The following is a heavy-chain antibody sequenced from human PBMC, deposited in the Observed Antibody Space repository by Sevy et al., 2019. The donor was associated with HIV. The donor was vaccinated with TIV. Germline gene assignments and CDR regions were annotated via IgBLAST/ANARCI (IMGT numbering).Heavy chain of an antibody. J-gene: IGHJ6*02. V-gene: IGHV3-7*01. Sequence: GGSLRLSCAASRFTFSSYWISWVRHAPGKGLEWVANINQDGGEKYHMDSVKGRFTISRDNAKNSLYLQMNSLRAEDSAVYFCARVSSIYYDRGYYYAMDVWGQGTTVTVSS. CDR1: RFTFSSYW. CDR2: INQDGGEK. CDR3: ARVSSIYYDRGYYYAMDV. D-gene: IGHD3-22*01.